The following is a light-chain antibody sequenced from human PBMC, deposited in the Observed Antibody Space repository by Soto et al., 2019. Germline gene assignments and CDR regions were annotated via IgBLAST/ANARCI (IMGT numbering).Light chain of an antibody. V-gene: IGLV2-11*01. CDR3: CSYVGRNTYV. CDR2: DVS. CDR1: SSDVGGYNY. J-gene: IGLJ1*01. Sequence: QSALTQPRSASGSPGQSITISCTGTSSDVGGYNYVSWYQQHPAKAPKLIIFDVSKRPSGVPNRFSGSKSGNTASLTISGRRAEDEADYYCCSYVGRNTYVFGTGTKLTVL.